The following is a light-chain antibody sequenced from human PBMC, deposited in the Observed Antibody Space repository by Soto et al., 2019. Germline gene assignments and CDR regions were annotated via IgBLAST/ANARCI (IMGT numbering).Light chain of an antibody. CDR2: KAS. Sequence: DIQMTQSPSTLSGSVGDRVTITCRASQTISSGLAWYQQKPGKAPKLLIYKASTLKSGVPSRFSGSGSGTEFTLTISSLQPDDFATYYCQHDKSYSEAFGQGTKVDIK. CDR1: QTISSG. J-gene: IGKJ1*01. CDR3: QHDKSYSEA. V-gene: IGKV1-5*03.